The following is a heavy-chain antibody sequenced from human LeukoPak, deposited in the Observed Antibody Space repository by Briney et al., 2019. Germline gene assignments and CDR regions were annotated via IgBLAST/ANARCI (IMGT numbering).Heavy chain of an antibody. J-gene: IGHJ4*02. D-gene: IGHD2-8*01. CDR2: INPNSGGT. CDR1: GYTFTGYY. Sequence: ASVKVSCKASGYTFTGYYMHWVRQAPGQGLEWMGWINPNSGGTNYAQKFQGRVTMTRDTSISTAYMELSSLRSDDTAIYYCARGGYCINGVCYTFDYWGQGNLVTVSS. V-gene: IGHV1-2*02. CDR3: ARGGYCINGVCYTFDY.